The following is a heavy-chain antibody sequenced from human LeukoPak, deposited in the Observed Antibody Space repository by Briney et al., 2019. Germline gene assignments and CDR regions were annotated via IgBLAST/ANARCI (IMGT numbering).Heavy chain of an antibody. CDR1: GVSFSWTW. CDR3: AKDRITIFDAIIRGLLCMDV. V-gene: IGHV3-74*01. Sequence: GGSLRLSCAASGVSFSWTWMHWVRQAPGKGLVWVSHINSDGTTTSFADSVRGRFTISRDNTQGMVYLQMNSLRAGDTAVYYCAKDRITIFDAIIRGLLCMDVWGQGTTVTVSS. J-gene: IGHJ6*02. CDR2: INSDGTTT. D-gene: IGHD3-9*01.